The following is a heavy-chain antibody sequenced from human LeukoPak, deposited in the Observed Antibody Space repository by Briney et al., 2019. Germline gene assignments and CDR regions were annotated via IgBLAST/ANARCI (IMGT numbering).Heavy chain of an antibody. J-gene: IGHJ4*02. CDR3: ARGPRYSSSWYQPEGVYYFDY. D-gene: IGHD6-13*01. CDR1: GGSISSYY. Sequence: SETLSLTCTVSGGSISSYYWSWIRQPPGKGLEWIGYIYYSGSTNYNPSLKSRVTISVDTSKNQFSLKLSSVTAADTAVYYCARGPRYSSSWYQPEGVYYFDYWGQGTLVTVSS. V-gene: IGHV4-59*01. CDR2: IYYSGST.